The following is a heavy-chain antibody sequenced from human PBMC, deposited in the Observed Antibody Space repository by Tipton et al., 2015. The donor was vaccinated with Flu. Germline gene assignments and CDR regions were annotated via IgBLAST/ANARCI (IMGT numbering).Heavy chain of an antibody. CDR3: AREAEEFYFDY. CDR2: MWFDGSYK. Sequence: SLRLSCAASGFTFGSYAMDWVRQAPGKGPEWVAVMWFDGSYKYYADSVKGRFTISRDNSKKTLYLQMNSLRAEDTAVYYCAREAEEFYFDYWGQGTLVTVSS. CDR1: GFTFGSYA. V-gene: IGHV3-33*01. J-gene: IGHJ4*02. D-gene: IGHD3-10*01.